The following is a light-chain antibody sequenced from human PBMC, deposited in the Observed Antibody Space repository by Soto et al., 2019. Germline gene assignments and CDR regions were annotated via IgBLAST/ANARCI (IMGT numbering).Light chain of an antibody. CDR1: QSVSNN. Sequence: ILMTQSPATLSVSPGERATLSCRASQSVSNNLAWYQQKPGQAPRLLIYDASTGATGIPARFSGSGSGTEFTLNISGLQSEDFAVYYCQQYNNWTPWTFGQGTKVDIK. CDR2: DAS. J-gene: IGKJ1*01. V-gene: IGKV3-15*01. CDR3: QQYNNWTPWT.